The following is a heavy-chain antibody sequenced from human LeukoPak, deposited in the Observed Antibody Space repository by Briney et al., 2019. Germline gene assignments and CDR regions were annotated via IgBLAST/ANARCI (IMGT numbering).Heavy chain of an antibody. J-gene: IGHJ1*01. V-gene: IGHV3-48*03. CDR1: GFTFSSYE. CDR3: ALVVTATDGYFQH. CDR2: ISSSDSTI. D-gene: IGHD2-21*02. Sequence: GGSLRLSCAASGFTFSSYEMHWVRQPPGKGLEWVSYISSSDSTIYYADSVKGRFTISRDNAKNSLYLQMNSLRAEDTAVYYCALVVTATDGYFQHWGQGTLVTVSS.